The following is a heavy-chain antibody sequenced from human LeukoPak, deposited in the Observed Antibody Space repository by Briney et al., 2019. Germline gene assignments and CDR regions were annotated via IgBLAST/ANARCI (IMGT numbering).Heavy chain of an antibody. CDR3: AKAPSIAAAGTFDY. CDR1: GFTFSNAW. V-gene: IGHV3-23*01. D-gene: IGHD6-13*01. Sequence: PGGSLRLSCAASGFTFSNAWMTWVRQAPGKGLEWVSAISGSGGSTYYADSVKGRFTISRDNSKNTLYLQMNSLRAEDTAVYYCAKAPSIAAAGTFDYWGQGTLVTVSS. J-gene: IGHJ4*02. CDR2: ISGSGGST.